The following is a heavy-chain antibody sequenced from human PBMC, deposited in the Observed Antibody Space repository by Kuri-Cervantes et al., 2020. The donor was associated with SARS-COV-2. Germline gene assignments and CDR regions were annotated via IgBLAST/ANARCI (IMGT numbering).Heavy chain of an antibody. CDR2: INPSGGRT. CDR1: GYTFTSYY. CDR3: ARDVFPAYYYDSSGPTPGMW. Sequence: ASVKVSCKASGYTFTSYYMHWVRQAPGQGLEWMGIINPSGGRTSYAQKFQGRVTMTRDTSTSTVFMELSSLRSEDTAVYYCARDVFPAYYYDSSGPTPGMWWGQGTLVTVSS. J-gene: IGHJ4*02. D-gene: IGHD3-22*01. V-gene: IGHV1-46*01.